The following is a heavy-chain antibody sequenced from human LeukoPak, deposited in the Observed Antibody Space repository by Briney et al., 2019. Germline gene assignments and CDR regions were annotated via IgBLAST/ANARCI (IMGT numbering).Heavy chain of an antibody. CDR2: IKNKANNYAT. J-gene: IGHJ3*02. Sequence: GGYLRLSCAASGFTFSGSAIHWVRQASGRGLEWVGRIKNKANNYATAYAASVKGRFSISRDDLKNTAYLQMNSLKTEDTAVYYCTRLLTTFGFDIWGQGTMVTVSS. D-gene: IGHD3-16*01. CDR1: GFTFSGSA. CDR3: TRLLTTFGFDI. V-gene: IGHV3-73*01.